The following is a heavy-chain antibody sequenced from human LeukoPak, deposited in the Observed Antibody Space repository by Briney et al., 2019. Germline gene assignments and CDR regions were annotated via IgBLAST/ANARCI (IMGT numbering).Heavy chain of an antibody. CDR2: IYWDDDR. Sequence: SGPMLVNPTQTLTLTCTFSGFPLNTRGVGVGWIRQPPGRALEWLALIYWDDDRRYSPSLKSRLTITKDTSKNQVVLTMTNMDPVDTATYFCAHRKNYYDSSVFDNWGQGTLVTVSS. J-gene: IGHJ4*02. V-gene: IGHV2-5*02. CDR3: AHRKNYYDSSVFDN. CDR1: GFPLNTRGVG. D-gene: IGHD3-22*01.